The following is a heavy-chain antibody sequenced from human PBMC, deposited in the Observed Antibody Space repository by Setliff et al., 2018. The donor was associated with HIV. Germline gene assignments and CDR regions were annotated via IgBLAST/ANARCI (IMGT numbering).Heavy chain of an antibody. D-gene: IGHD3-3*01. Sequence: GSLRLSCDASGFTFSTYSMNWVRQAPGKGLEWVSSISSSSRSKYYADSVKGRFIISRDNAKNSLYLQMNSMTAEDTAVYYCARDVSWRVRTYSEYWGQGALVTVSS. CDR1: GFTFSTYS. J-gene: IGHJ4*02. V-gene: IGHV3-21*01. CDR2: ISSSSRSK. CDR3: ARDVSWRVRTYSEY.